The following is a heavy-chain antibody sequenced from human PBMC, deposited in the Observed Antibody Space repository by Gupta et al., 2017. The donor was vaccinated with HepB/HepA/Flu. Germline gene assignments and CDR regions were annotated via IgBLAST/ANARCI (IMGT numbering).Heavy chain of an antibody. D-gene: IGHD5-12*01. CDR2: IYYSGST. CDR1: GGSISSSSYY. Sequence: QLQLQESGPGLVKPSETLSLTCTVSGGSISSSSYYWGWTRQPPGKGLEWIGSIYYSGSTYYNPSLKSRVTIAVDTSKNQFSLKLSSVTAADTAVYYCARPLVEMATIGFDIWGQGTMVTVSS. V-gene: IGHV4-39*01. CDR3: ARPLVEMATIGFDI. J-gene: IGHJ3*02.